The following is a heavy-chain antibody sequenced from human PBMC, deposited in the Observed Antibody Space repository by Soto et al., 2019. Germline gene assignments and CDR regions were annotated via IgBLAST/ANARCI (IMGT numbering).Heavy chain of an antibody. CDR1: GGSISSYY. V-gene: IGHV4-59*01. J-gene: IGHJ5*02. D-gene: IGHD3-9*01. CDR2: IYYSGST. Sequence: QVQLQESGPGLVKPSETLSLTCTVSGGSISSYYWSWIRQPPGKGLEWIGYIYYSGSTNYNPSLTRRVTIAVETSKNQFSAKLGSVTVADTAVYYCARGVFYDILTGPSPFDPWGQGTLVTVSS. CDR3: ARGVFYDILTGPSPFDP.